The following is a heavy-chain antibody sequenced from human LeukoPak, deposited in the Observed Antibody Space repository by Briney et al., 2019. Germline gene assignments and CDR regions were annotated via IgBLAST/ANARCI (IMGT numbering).Heavy chain of an antibody. CDR3: ARGTCELYAFDI. J-gene: IGHJ3*02. CDR2: IYYSGST. D-gene: IGHD1-26*01. Sequence: SETLSLTCTVSGGSISSYYWNWIRQPPGKELEWIGYIYYSGSTNYNPSLKSRVTISVDTSKNQFSLKLSSVTAADTAVYYCARGTCELYAFDIWGQGTMVTVSS. CDR1: GGSISSYY. V-gene: IGHV4-59*01.